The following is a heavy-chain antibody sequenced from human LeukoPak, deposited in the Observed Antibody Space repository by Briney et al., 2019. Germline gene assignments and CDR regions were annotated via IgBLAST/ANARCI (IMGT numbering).Heavy chain of an antibody. D-gene: IGHD4-17*01. CDR2: MSSSDDGR. CDR1: GFSFSSYA. J-gene: IGHJ4*02. V-gene: IGHV3-23*01. Sequence: PGGSLRLSCATSGFSFSSYAMSWVRQAPGKGLEWVSAMSSSDDGRYYAASVRGRFTISRDGSTKTVYLQMDSLRPDDTAVYFCARGVDYAFHYWGQGTLVTVSS. CDR3: ARGVDYAFHY.